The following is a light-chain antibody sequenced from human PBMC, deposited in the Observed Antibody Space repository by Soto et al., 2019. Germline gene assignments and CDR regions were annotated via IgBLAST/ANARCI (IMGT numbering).Light chain of an antibody. CDR2: EGS. Sequence: VLAQPASVSGSPGQSITISCTGTSSDVGNYNLVSWYQQHPGKAPKLMIYEGSKRPSGVSNRFSGSKSGNTASLTISILQAEDEADYYCCSYAGSSTYVFGTGTKVTVL. CDR1: SSDVGNYNL. CDR3: CSYAGSSTYV. J-gene: IGLJ1*01. V-gene: IGLV2-23*01.